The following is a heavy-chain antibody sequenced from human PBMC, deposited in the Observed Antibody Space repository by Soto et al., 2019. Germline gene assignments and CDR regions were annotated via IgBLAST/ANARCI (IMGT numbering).Heavy chain of an antibody. CDR3: AKVPSSYYDFWSGYRGYYMDV. Sequence: VQLLESGGGLVQPGGSLRLSCAASGFTFSSYAMSWVRQAPGKGLEWVSAISGSGGSTYYADSVKGRFTISRDNSKNTLYLQMNSLRAEDTAVYYCAKVPSSYYDFWSGYRGYYMDVWGKGTTVTVSS. V-gene: IGHV3-23*01. J-gene: IGHJ6*03. D-gene: IGHD3-3*01. CDR1: GFTFSSYA. CDR2: ISGSGGST.